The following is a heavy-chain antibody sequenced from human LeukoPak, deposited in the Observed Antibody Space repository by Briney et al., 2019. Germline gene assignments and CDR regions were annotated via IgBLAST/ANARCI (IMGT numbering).Heavy chain of an antibody. D-gene: IGHD3-10*01. CDR2: ISAYNGNT. J-gene: IGHJ4*02. Sequence: GASVKVSCKASGGTFSSYAISWVRQAPGQGLEWMGWISAYNGNTNYAQKLQGRVTMTTDTSTSTAYMELRSLRSDDTAVYYCARVLYGSGSYYRHFDYWGQGTLVTVSS. CDR3: ARVLYGSGSYYRHFDY. CDR1: GGTFSSYA. V-gene: IGHV1-18*01.